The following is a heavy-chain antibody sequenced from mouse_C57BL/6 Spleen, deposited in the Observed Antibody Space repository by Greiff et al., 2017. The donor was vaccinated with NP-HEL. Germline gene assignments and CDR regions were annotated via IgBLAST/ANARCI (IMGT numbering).Heavy chain of an antibody. CDR1: GFTFSSYT. J-gene: IGHJ2*01. V-gene: IGHV5-9*01. Sequence: EVKLMESGGGLVKPGGSLKLSCAASGFTFSSYTMSWVRQTPEKRLEWVATISGGGGNTYYPDSVKGRFTISRDNAKNTLYLQMSSLRSEDTALYYCARQEGYDYDGGVYYFDYWGQGTTLTVSS. CDR3: ARQEGYDYDGGVYYFDY. CDR2: ISGGGGNT. D-gene: IGHD2-4*01.